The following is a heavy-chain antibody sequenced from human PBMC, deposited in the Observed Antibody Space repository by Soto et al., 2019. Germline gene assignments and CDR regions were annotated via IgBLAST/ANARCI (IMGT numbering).Heavy chain of an antibody. J-gene: IGHJ6*02. D-gene: IGHD6-13*01. V-gene: IGHV3-30-3*01. CDR2: ISYDGTNE. CDR3: ARPCLYSSNPHYYYYGMDV. CDR1: GFTFSSYP. Sequence: QVQLVESGGGVVQPGRSLRLSCAASGFTFSSYPMDWVRQAPGKGLEWVAVISYDGTNEHYVDSVKGRFTISRDNSKNTLYLQMNSLRAEDTAVYYCARPCLYSSNPHYYYYGMDVWGQGTTVTVSS.